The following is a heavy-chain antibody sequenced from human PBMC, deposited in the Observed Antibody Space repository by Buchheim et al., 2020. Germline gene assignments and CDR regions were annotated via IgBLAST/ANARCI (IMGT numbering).Heavy chain of an antibody. V-gene: IGHV1-2*04. D-gene: IGHD6-13*01. J-gene: IGHJ6*03. CDR1: GYTFTGYY. CDR3: ARGKDSSSWWGSEYYYYMDV. Sequence: QVQLVQSGAEVKRPGASVKVSCKASGYTFTGYYMHWVRQAPGQGLEWMGWINPNSGGTNYAQKFQGWVTMTRDTSISTAYMELSRLRSDDTAVYYCARGKDSSSWWGSEYYYYMDVWGKGTT. CDR2: INPNSGGT.